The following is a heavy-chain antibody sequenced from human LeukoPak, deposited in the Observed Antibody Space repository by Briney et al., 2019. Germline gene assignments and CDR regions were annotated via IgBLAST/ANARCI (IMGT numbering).Heavy chain of an antibody. CDR3: ARDGHARGHGSPHY. Sequence: PGGSLRLSCAASGFTFSDYYMSWIRQAPGKGLEWVSYISSSGGTKYYADSVKGRFTISRDNAKNSYLQLNSLRAEDTAVYYCARDGHARGHGSPHYWGQGTLVTVSS. V-gene: IGHV3-11*01. CDR1: GFTFSDYY. J-gene: IGHJ4*02. D-gene: IGHD3-10*01. CDR2: ISSSGGTK.